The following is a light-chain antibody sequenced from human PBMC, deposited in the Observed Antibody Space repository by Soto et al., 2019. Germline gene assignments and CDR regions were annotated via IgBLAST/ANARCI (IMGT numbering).Light chain of an antibody. CDR2: GTA. Sequence: EIVLTQSPGTLSLSPGEGATLSCRASQSVSSNYLAWYQQKPGQPPRLLIYGTASRATGIPDRFSGSGSGTDFTLTISRLEPEDFAVYYCQQYGSSPWTFGQGTKVDIK. J-gene: IGKJ1*01. CDR1: QSVSSNY. V-gene: IGKV3-20*01. CDR3: QQYGSSPWT.